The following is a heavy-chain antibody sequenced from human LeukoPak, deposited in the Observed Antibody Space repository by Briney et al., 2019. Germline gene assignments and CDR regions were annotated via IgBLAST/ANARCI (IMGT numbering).Heavy chain of an antibody. CDR1: GFTFGDYA. Sequence: PGGSLRLSCTASGFTFGDYAMSWVRQAPGKGLEWVGFIRSKAYGGTTEYAASVKGRFTISRDDSKSIAYLQMNSLKTEDTAVYYCTRTYYYGSGPNWFDPWGQGTLVTVSS. CDR3: TRTYYYGSGPNWFDP. CDR2: IRSKAYGGTT. J-gene: IGHJ5*02. D-gene: IGHD3-10*01. V-gene: IGHV3-49*04.